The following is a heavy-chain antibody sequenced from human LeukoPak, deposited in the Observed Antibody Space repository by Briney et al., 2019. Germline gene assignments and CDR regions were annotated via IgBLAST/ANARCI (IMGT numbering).Heavy chain of an antibody. Sequence: SETLSLTCTVSGGSISSSSYYWGRIRQPPGKGLEWIGSIYYSGSTYYNPSLKSRVTISVDTSKNQFSLKLSSVTAADTAVYYCASLIVVVAAYNWFDPWGQGTLVTVSS. CDR1: GGSISSSSYY. CDR2: IYYSGST. CDR3: ASLIVVVAAYNWFDP. D-gene: IGHD2-21*02. V-gene: IGHV4-39*01. J-gene: IGHJ5*02.